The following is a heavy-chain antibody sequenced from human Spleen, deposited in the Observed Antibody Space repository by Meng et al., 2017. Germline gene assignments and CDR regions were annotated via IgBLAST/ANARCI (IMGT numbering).Heavy chain of an antibody. CDR2: INHSGST. CDR3: ARYYYDSSGRTEYAFDI. V-gene: IGHV4-34*01. D-gene: IGHD3-22*01. J-gene: IGHJ3*02. Sequence: SETLSLTCVVSGGSFSDYYWSWIRQPPGKGLEWIGEINHSGSTNYNPSLESRATISVDTSQNNLSLKLSSVTAADTAVYYCARYYYDSSGRTEYAFDIWGQGTMVTVSS. CDR1: GGSFSDYY.